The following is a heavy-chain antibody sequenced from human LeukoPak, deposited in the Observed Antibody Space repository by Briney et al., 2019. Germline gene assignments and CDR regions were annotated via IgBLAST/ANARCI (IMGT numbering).Heavy chain of an antibody. V-gene: IGHV1-8*02. Sequence: ASVKVSCKASGGTLSNYAINWVRQATGQGLEWMGWINPKSGTTGSAQRFQGRVSMTRGTSTSTAYMELSSLRSEDTAVYFCARNNYGGHDAFDIWGQGTLVTVSS. CDR1: GGTLSNYA. CDR3: ARNNYGGHDAFDI. D-gene: IGHD3-16*01. J-gene: IGHJ3*02. CDR2: INPKSGTT.